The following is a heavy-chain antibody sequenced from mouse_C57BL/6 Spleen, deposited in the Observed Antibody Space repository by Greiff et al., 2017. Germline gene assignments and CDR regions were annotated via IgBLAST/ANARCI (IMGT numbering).Heavy chain of an antibody. CDR1: GYTFTSYW. Sequence: QVQLQQPGAELVKPGASVKLSCKASGYTFTSYWMHWVKQRPGQGLEWIGMIHPNSGSTNYNEKFKSKATLTVDKSSSTAYMQLSSLTSEDSAVYYCARSGTTVVATGYFDDWGQGTTLTVSS. CDR3: ARSGTTVVATGYFDD. CDR2: IHPNSGST. D-gene: IGHD1-1*01. J-gene: IGHJ2*01. V-gene: IGHV1-64*01.